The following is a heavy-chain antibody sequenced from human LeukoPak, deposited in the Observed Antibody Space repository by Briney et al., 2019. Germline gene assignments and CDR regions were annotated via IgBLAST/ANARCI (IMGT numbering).Heavy chain of an antibody. CDR1: AGSISTFS. D-gene: IGHD3-22*01. V-gene: IGHV4-59*01. J-gene: IGHJ4*02. CDR3: ARGADSSGYYSIFYFDY. Sequence: SETLSLTCSVSAGSISTFSWSWIRQPPGKGLEWIGYMYDTGSPNYNPSLKSRVTISVDTSKNQFSLKLSSVTAADTAVYYCARGADSSGYYSIFYFDYWGQGTLVTVSS. CDR2: MYDTGSP.